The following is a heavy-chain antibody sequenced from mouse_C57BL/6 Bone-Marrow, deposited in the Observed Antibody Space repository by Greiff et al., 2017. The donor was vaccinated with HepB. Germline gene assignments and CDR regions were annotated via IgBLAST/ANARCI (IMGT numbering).Heavy chain of an antibody. D-gene: IGHD4-1*01. CDR1: GYTFTSYW. V-gene: IGHV1-69*01. CDR3: ARGGLTGTLYWYFDV. CDR2: IDPSDSYT. Sequence: QVQLQQPGAELVMPGASVKLSCKASGYTFTSYWMHWVKQRPGQGLEWIGEIDPSDSYTNYNQKFKGKSTFTVDKSSSTAYMQLSSLTSEDSAVYYCARGGLTGTLYWYFDVWGTGTTVTVSS. J-gene: IGHJ1*03.